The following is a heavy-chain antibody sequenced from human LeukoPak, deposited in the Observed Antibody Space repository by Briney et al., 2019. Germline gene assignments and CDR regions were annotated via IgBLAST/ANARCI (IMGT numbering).Heavy chain of an antibody. CDR2: IWYDGSNK. CDR1: GFTFSSYA. V-gene: IGHV3-33*08. J-gene: IGHJ4*02. D-gene: IGHD1-14*01. Sequence: GGSLRLSCAASGFTFSSYAMHWVRQAPGKGLEWVAVIWYDGSNKYYADSVKGRFTISRDNSKNTLYLQMNSLRAEDTAVYYCARDETGSYFDYWGQGTLVTVYS. CDR3: ARDETGSYFDY.